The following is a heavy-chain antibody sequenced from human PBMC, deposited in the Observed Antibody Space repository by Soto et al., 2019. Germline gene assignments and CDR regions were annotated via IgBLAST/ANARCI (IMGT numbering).Heavy chain of an antibody. CDR1: GLTFSSYS. D-gene: IGHD3-22*01. V-gene: IGHV3-23*01. CDR2: ISGSGGST. J-gene: IGHJ6*02. Sequence: PGGSMRLSCTAAGLTFSSYSMSWVRKATGKGLEWVSAISGSGGSTYYADSVKGRFTISRDNSKNTLYLQMNSLRAEDTAVYYCAKGRYYYDSSGYWRDYYYYYGMDVWGQGTTVTVSS. CDR3: AKGRYYYDSSGYWRDYYYYYGMDV.